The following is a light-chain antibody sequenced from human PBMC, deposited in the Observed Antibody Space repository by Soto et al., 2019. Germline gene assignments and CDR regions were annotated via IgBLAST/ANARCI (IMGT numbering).Light chain of an antibody. J-gene: IGKJ5*01. V-gene: IGKV1-8*01. CDR2: AAS. CDR1: QGISSY. CDR3: QQYYSYPPT. Sequence: AIRMTQSPSSLSASTGDRVTITCRARQGISSYLAWYQQKPVKAPKLLIYAASTLQSGVPSRFSGSGSGTDFTLTISCLQSEDFATYYCQQYYSYPPTFGQGTRLEIK.